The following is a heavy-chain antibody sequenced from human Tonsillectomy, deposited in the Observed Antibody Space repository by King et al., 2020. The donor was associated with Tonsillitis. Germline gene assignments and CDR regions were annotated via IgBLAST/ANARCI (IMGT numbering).Heavy chain of an antibody. J-gene: IGHJ4*02. D-gene: IGHD5-12*01. CDR2: INHSGST. V-gene: IGHV4-34*01. CDR1: VGSFRGYY. CDR3: ARGRGLVATGVDY. Sequence: VQLQQWGAGLLKPSETLSLTCAVYVGSFRGYYWSWIRQPPGKGLEWSGEINHSGSTGYNPSLKSRVTISVDTSKNQFSLRLSSVTAADTAVYYCARGRGLVATGVDYWGQGTLVTVSS.